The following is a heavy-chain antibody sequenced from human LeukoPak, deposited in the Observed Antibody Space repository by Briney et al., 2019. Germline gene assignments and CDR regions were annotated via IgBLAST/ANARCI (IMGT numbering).Heavy chain of an antibody. D-gene: IGHD4-17*01. Sequence: PGGSLRLSCAASGFTFSNYWMGWVLQAPEKELEWVAGIKGDGSEKYTADSVRGRFTISRDTAKNSLYLQMNSPRAEDTGLCDCVRDLRGDVDYWGQGTLVTVSS. J-gene: IGHJ4*02. CDR1: GFTFSNYW. V-gene: IGHV3-7*01. CDR3: VRDLRGDVDY. CDR2: IKGDGSEK.